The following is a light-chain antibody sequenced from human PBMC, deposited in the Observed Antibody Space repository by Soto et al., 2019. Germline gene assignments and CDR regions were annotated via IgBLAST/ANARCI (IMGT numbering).Light chain of an antibody. Sequence: QSALTQPPPFSGSLGSSLTFSCPEPSRNVGNYKYVSWYQQHPGKAPKLMIYEVSNRPSGVSNRFSGSKSGNTASLTISGLQAEDETDYYCFSYTSSGTYVFGTGTKLTVL. CDR2: EVS. CDR1: SRNVGNYKY. CDR3: FSYTSSGTYV. J-gene: IGLJ1*01. V-gene: IGLV2-14*01.